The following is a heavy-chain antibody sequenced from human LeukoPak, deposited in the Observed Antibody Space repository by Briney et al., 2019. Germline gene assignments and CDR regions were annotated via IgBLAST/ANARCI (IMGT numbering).Heavy chain of an antibody. J-gene: IGHJ4*02. CDR2: IGRSSSAI. CDR3: ARDHDWSFDY. CDR1: GFTFNDYT. Sequence: GGSLRLSCAASGFTFNDYTMNWVRQAPGKGLEWLSYIGRSSSAIYYADSVKGRFTMSRDVAKNSLYLQMSSLRVEDTAVYYCARDHDWSFDYWGQGTLVTVSS. D-gene: IGHD3-9*01. V-gene: IGHV3-48*01.